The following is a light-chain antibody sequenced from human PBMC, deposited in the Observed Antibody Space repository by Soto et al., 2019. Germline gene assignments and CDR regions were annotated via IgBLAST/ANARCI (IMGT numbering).Light chain of an antibody. CDR2: GAS. J-gene: IGKJ4*01. CDR3: PQYGRSPLT. CDR1: QSVSSSY. V-gene: IGKV3-20*01. Sequence: EIVLTQSPGTLSLSPGERATLSCRASQSVSSSYLAWYQQKPGQAPRLLIYGASSRATGIPDRFSGSGSGTDFTLTISRLEPEDFAVYYCPQYGRSPLTIVGRTK.